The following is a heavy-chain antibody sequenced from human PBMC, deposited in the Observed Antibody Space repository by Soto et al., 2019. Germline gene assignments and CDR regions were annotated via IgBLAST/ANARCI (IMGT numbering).Heavy chain of an antibody. V-gene: IGHV4-59*01. CDR2: IYYSGST. CDR1: GGSISSYY. CDR3: ARVEQWLADY. J-gene: IGHJ4*02. D-gene: IGHD6-19*01. Sequence: SETLSLTCTVSGGSISSYYWSWIRQPPGKGLEWIGYIYYSGSTNYNPSLKSRVTISVDTSKNQFYLKLISVTAADTAVYYCARVEQWLADYWGQGTLVTVSS.